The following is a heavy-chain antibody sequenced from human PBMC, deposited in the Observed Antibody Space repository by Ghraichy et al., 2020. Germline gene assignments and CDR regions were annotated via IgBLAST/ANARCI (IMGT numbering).Heavy chain of an antibody. J-gene: IGHJ4*02. Sequence: LSLTCAISGDSVSSNSAAWNWIRQSPSRGLEWLGRTYYRSKWYNDYAVYVKSRITINPDTSKNHFSLQLNSVTPEDTAVYDCARDGGSALDYYDYWGQGTLVTVSS. CDR3: ARDGGSALDYYDY. CDR1: GDSVSSNSAA. V-gene: IGHV6-1*01. CDR2: TYYRSKWYN.